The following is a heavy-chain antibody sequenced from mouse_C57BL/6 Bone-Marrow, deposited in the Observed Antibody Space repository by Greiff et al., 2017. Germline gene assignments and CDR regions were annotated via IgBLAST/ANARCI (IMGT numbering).Heavy chain of an antibody. CDR2: ISSVGSYT. D-gene: IGHD2-4*01. V-gene: IGHV5-6*01. CDR1: GFTFSSYG. J-gene: IGHJ3*01. Sequence: VQLQQSGGDLVKPGGSLKLSCAASGFTFSSYGMSWVRQTPDKRLEWVATISSVGSYTYYPDSVKGRFTISRDNAKNTLYLQMSSLKSEDTALYYCARRVYYDYPWFAYWGQGTLVTVS. CDR3: ARRVYYDYPWFAY.